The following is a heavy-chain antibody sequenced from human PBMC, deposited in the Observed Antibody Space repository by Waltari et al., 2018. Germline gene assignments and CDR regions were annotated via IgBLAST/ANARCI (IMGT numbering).Heavy chain of an antibody. J-gene: IGHJ5*02. D-gene: IGHD3-10*01. CDR3: ARGGVYGSGNNWFDL. CDR1: GYRFPSHD. V-gene: IGHV1-8*01. CDR2: MNPDSGST. Sequence: QVQLVQSGAEVRKPGASLKVSCKASGYRFPSHDINWVRQATGQGLEWMGWMNPDSGSTDYAREFQGRISITRNTSISTAYMELSSLTFDDTAVYYCARGGVYGSGNNWFDLWGQGTQVTVSS.